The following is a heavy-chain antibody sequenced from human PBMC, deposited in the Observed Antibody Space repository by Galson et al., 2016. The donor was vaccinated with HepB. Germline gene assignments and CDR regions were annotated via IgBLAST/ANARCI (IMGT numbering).Heavy chain of an antibody. D-gene: IGHD3-10*01. CDR3: ARAQTYKYGWGLAGY. V-gene: IGHV1-8*01. CDR2: MNANSGTT. Sequence: SVKVSCKASGYTFANFDIYWVRQATGQGLEWMGWMNANSGTTGYAQKFQDRVTMTRDPSITTAYMELRSLRSEDTAVYYCARAQTYKYGWGLAGYWGQGTLVTVSS. J-gene: IGHJ4*02. CDR1: GYTFANFD.